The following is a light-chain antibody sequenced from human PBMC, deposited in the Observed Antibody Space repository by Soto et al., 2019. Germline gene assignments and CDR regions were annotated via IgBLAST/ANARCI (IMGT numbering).Light chain of an antibody. CDR2: GAS. CDR1: QSVSSNS. CDR3: QQYGTSAGLT. V-gene: IGKV3-20*01. J-gene: IGKJ4*01. Sequence: EIVLTQSPGTLSLSPGERATLSCEASQSVSSNSLAWYQQKPGQAPRLLIYGASSRATGIPDRFSGSGSGTDFTLTISRLEPEDFAVYFCQQYGTSAGLTFGGGTRVEI.